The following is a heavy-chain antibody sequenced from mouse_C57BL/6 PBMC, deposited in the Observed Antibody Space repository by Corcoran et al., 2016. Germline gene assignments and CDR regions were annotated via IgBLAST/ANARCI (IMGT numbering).Heavy chain of an antibody. D-gene: IGHD2-2*01. J-gene: IGHJ1*03. CDR3: ARCPGLRPDWYFDV. CDR1: GYTFTDYY. CDR2: INPNNGGT. V-gene: IGHV1-26*01. Sequence: EVQLQQSGPELVKPGASVKISCKASGYTFTDYYMNWVKQSQGKSLEWIGDINPNNGGTSYNQKFKGKATLTVDKSSSTAYMELRSLTSEDSAVYYCARCPGLRPDWYFDVWGTGTTVTVSS.